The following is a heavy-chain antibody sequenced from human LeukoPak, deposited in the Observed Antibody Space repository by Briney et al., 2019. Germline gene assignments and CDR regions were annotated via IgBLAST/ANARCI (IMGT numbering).Heavy chain of an antibody. CDR3: ARDSYDYVWGSYRPFAN. D-gene: IGHD3-16*02. CDR1: GFTVSSNY. J-gene: IGHJ4*02. V-gene: IGHV3-66*01. Sequence: GGSLRLSCAASGFTVSSNYMSWVRQAPGKGLEWVSVIYSGGSTYYADSVKGRLTISRDNSKNTLYLQMNSLRAEDTAVYYCARDSYDYVWGSYRPFANWGQGTLVTVSS. CDR2: IYSGGST.